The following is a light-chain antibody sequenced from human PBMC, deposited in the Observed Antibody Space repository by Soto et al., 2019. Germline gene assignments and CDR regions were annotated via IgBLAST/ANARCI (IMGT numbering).Light chain of an antibody. Sequence: EIVLTQSPGTMSLSPGERATLSCRASQSVSSSYLAWYQQKAGQAPRLLIYATSIMATGIPDRFSGRGSGTDFHLAISRLAPEDFAEYYCQQCGSSPSFGQGTKVELK. V-gene: IGKV3-20*01. CDR1: QSVSSSY. CDR3: QQCGSSPS. J-gene: IGKJ1*01. CDR2: ATS.